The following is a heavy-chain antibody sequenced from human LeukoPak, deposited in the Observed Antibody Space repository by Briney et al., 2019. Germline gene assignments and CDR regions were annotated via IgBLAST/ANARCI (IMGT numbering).Heavy chain of an antibody. CDR2: ISGHDDRT. Sequence: ASVKVSCKASGYGFHSYGITWVRQAPGHGLEWMGWISGHDDRTEYAQKFQGRVTMSTDKSISTASMELRRLTYDDTGVYYCARDGGRLQTPESPINDYWGQGTLVTVSS. V-gene: IGHV1-18*01. CDR1: GYGFHSYG. CDR3: ARDGGRLQTPESPINDY. D-gene: IGHD1-14*01. J-gene: IGHJ4*02.